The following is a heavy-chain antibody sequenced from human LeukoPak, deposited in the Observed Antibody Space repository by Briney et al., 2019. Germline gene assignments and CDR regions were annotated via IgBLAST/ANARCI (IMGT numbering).Heavy chain of an antibody. V-gene: IGHV3-7*01. J-gene: IGHJ4*02. CDR1: GFTFSSYW. Sequence: GGSLRLFCAASGFTFSSYWMSWVRQAPGKGLEWVANIKQDGSEKYYVDSVKGRFTISRDNAKNSLYLQMNSLRAEDTAVYYCASSGWDLGPWAVDYWGQGTLVTVSS. D-gene: IGHD6-19*01. CDR2: IKQDGSEK. CDR3: ASSGWDLGPWAVDY.